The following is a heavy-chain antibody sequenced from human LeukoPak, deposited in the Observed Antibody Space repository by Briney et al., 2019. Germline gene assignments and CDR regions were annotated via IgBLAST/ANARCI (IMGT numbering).Heavy chain of an antibody. D-gene: IGHD2-21*01. Sequence: SVNLSCKVSGYTLTELAMQWVRQAHGRGREWVGGFDPEKGETIYTQQLQGRLTMTEDTSTDTAYMELSSLTSEDTAVYYCATPLGPLGLIPYYFDYWGQGTLVTVSS. V-gene: IGHV1-24*01. J-gene: IGHJ4*02. CDR1: GYTLTELA. CDR2: FDPEKGET. CDR3: ATPLGPLGLIPYYFDY.